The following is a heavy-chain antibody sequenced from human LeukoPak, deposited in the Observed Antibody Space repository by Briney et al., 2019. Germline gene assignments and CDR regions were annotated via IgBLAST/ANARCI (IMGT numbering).Heavy chain of an antibody. CDR2: IYYSGST. CDR3: ARGRSRGDAFDI. V-gene: IGHV4-39*07. CDR1: GGSISSSSYY. Sequence: PSETLSLTCTVSGGSISSSSYYWGWIRQPPGKGLEWIGSIYYSGSTYYNPSLKSRVTISVDTSKNQFSLKLSSVTAAHTAVYYCARGRSRGDAFDIWGQGTMVTVSS. J-gene: IGHJ3*02. D-gene: IGHD6-6*01.